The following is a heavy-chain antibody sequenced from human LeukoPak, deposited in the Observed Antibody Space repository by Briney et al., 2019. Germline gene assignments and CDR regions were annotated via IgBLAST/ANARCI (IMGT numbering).Heavy chain of an antibody. CDR3: AREGRLWPDY. CDR1: GFTFSSYA. V-gene: IGHV4-34*01. J-gene: IGHJ4*02. CDR2: INHSGST. Sequence: GSLRLSCAASGFTFSSYAMSWIRQPPGKGLEWIGEINHSGSTNYNPSLKSRVTISVDTSKNQFSLKLSSVTAADTAVYYCAREGRLWPDYWGQGTLVTVSS. D-gene: IGHD3-10*01.